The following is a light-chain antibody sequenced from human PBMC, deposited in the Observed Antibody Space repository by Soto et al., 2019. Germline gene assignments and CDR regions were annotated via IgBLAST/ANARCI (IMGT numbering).Light chain of an antibody. J-gene: IGKJ5*01. CDR2: DAS. Sequence: EILLTHPPHTLSLSPGERSTLYCTSSQSVSSYLAWYQQKPGQAPRLLIYDASNRATGIPARFSGSGSGTDFTLTISSLEPEDFAVYYCQQSSNWPPITCGQGTRLAIK. CDR1: QSVSSY. V-gene: IGKV3-11*01. CDR3: QQSSNWPPIT.